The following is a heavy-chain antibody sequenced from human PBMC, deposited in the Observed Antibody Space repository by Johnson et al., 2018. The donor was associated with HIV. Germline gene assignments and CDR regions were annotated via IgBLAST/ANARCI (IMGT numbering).Heavy chain of an antibody. D-gene: IGHD2-8*02. CDR1: GFTFSSYV. Sequence: VQLVESGGGLVQPGGSLRLSCAASGFTFSSYVMSWVRQAPGKGLEWVSSISGSGGGTYYADSVRCRFTISRDNAKNSLYRQMNSLRAEDMAVYYCARGGGVMGNAFDIWGQGTMVTVSS. J-gene: IGHJ3*02. CDR2: ISGSGGGT. V-gene: IGHV3-23*04. CDR3: ARGGGVMGNAFDI.